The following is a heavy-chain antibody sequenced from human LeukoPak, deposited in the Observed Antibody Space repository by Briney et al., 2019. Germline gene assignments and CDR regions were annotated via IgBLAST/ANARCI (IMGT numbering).Heavy chain of an antibody. V-gene: IGHV3-23*01. CDR2: ISGRGGST. D-gene: IGHD4-17*01. CDR1: GFTFNNYA. CDR3: AKDLAPVYGDYGYFYYGMDV. Sequence: GGSLRLSCAASGFTFNNYAMNWVRQAPGKGLEWVSSISGRGGSTYYADSVKGRFTISRDNSKNTLYLQMNSLRAEDTAVYYCAKDLAPVYGDYGYFYYGMDVWGQGTTVTVSS. J-gene: IGHJ6*02.